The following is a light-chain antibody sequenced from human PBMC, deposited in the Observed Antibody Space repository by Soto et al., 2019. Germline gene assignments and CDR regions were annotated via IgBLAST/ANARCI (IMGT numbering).Light chain of an antibody. CDR2: DAS. CDR1: QSISRW. CDR3: QQYNRYSTWT. J-gene: IGKJ1*01. Sequence: DIQMTQSPSTLSASVGDRVTITCRASQSISRWLAWYQQKPGKAPKVLIWDASSLQRGVPSRFSGSGSGTQFTLTISSLQPDDFATYYCQQYNRYSTWTFGLGTKVEIK. V-gene: IGKV1-5*01.